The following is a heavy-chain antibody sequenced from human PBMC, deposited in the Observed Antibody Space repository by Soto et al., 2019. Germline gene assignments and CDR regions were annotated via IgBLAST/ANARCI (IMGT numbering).Heavy chain of an antibody. CDR1: GASISGFY. V-gene: IGHV4-4*07. CDR2: IYATGTT. D-gene: IGHD1-1*01. J-gene: IGHJ5*02. Sequence: SETLSLTCTVSGASISGFYWSWIRKSAGKGLEWIGRIYATGTTDYNPSLKSRVMMSVDTSKKQFSLKLRSVTAADTAVYYCVRGGTKPVRGWFDPWGQGITVTVSS. CDR3: VRGGTKPVRGWFDP.